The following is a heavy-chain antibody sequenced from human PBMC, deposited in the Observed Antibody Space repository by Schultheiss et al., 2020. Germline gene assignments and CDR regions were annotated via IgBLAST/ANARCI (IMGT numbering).Heavy chain of an antibody. J-gene: IGHJ4*02. CDR1: GFTFSSYA. Sequence: GGSLRLSCAASGFTFSSYAMSWVRQAPGKGLEWVSAISDSGGSTYYADSVKGRFTISRDNSKNTLYLQTNSLRAEDTAVYYCAELSVLRYILTALFEVVDSYFDYWGQGTLVTVSS. V-gene: IGHV3-23*01. CDR2: ISDSGGST. CDR3: AELSVLRYILTALFEVVDSYFDY. D-gene: IGHD3-9*01.